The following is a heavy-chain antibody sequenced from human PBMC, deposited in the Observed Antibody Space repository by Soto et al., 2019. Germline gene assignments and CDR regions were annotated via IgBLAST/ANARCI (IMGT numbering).Heavy chain of an antibody. CDR2: IYYSGST. D-gene: IGHD3-10*01. Sequence: PSETLSLTCTVSGDSISSGANYWSWIRQPPGKGLEWIGYIYYSGSTYYNPTLKSRVTISVDRSKNLFSLKLSSVTAADTAVYYCAKDLGITMVRGVRSYYGMDVWGQGTTVTVSS. CDR3: AKDLGITMVRGVRSYYGMDV. V-gene: IGHV4-30-4*01. J-gene: IGHJ6*02. CDR1: GDSISSGANY.